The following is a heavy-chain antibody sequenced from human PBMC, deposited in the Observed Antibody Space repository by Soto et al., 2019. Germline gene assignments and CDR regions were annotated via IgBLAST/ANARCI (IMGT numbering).Heavy chain of an antibody. CDR3: ARGSYGARTYYYYCYMDV. V-gene: IGHV6-1*01. D-gene: IGHD1-26*01. CDR1: GDSVSSNSAA. J-gene: IGHJ6*03. Sequence: SQTLSLTCAISGDSVSSNSAAWNWIRQSPSRGLEWLGRTYYRSKWYNDYAVSMKSRITINPDTSKNQFSLQLNSVTPEDTAVYYCARGSYGARTYYYYCYMDVWGKGTTVTVSS. CDR2: TYYRSKWYN.